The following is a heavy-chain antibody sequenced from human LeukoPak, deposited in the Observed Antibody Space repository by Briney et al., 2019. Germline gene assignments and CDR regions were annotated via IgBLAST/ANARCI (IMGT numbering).Heavy chain of an antibody. Sequence: PSETLSLTCGVYGVSLSGYYWSWIRQPPGKGLEWIGEINHSGTTNYNPSLKSRVTISVDTSKNQFSLKLSSVTAADTAVYYCARGPRQWEPFDLEYGMDVWGQGTTVTVSS. CDR3: ARGPRQWEPFDLEYGMDV. D-gene: IGHD1-26*01. V-gene: IGHV4-34*01. CDR2: INHSGTT. CDR1: GVSLSGYY. J-gene: IGHJ6*02.